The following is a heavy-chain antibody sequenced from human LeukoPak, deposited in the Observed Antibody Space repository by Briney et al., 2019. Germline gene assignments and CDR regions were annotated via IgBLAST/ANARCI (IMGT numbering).Heavy chain of an antibody. CDR1: GFSFSSNW. Sequence: GGSLRLSCTASGFSFSSNWMYWVRQAPGKGLVWVSRISIDGGDTVYADSVKGRFTVSRDNAKDTLYLQMNSLRVKDTAVYYCARGPYYAAGSFDYWGQGTLVTVSS. CDR2: ISIDGGDT. V-gene: IGHV3-74*01. J-gene: IGHJ4*02. D-gene: IGHD3-10*01. CDR3: ARGPYYAAGSFDY.